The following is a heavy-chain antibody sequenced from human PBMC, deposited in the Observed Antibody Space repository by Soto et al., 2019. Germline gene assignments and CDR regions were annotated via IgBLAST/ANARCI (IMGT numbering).Heavy chain of an antibody. CDR3: ARYCGSYEFGELYYFDY. V-gene: IGHV3-30*04. Sequence: GGSLRLSCAASGFTFSSYAMHWVRQAPGKGLEWVAVISYDGSNKYYADSVKGRFTISRDNSKNTLYLQMNSLRAEDTAVYYCARYCGSYEFGELYYFDYWGQGTLVTVSS. D-gene: IGHD3-10*01. J-gene: IGHJ4*02. CDR1: GFTFSSYA. CDR2: ISYDGSNK.